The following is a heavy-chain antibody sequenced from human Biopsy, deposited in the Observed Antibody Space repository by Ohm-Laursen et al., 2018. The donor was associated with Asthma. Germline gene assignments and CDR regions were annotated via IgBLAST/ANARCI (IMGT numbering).Heavy chain of an antibody. CDR2: VSSDGHNK. CDR3: ARQSGQDYGDSSGFDI. J-gene: IGHJ3*02. CDR1: GYVFSQCG. V-gene: IGHV3-30*03. Sequence: SLRLSCTASGYVFSQCGMHWVRQGPGKGLEWVALVSSDGHNKYYEDSVKGRFTISRDNSRKRLYLQINRLTVEDSAVYFCARQSGQDYGDSSGFDIWGQGTKVAVSS. D-gene: IGHD3-22*01.